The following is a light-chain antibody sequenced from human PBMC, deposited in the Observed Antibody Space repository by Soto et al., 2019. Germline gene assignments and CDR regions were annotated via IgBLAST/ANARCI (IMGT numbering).Light chain of an antibody. CDR3: QQYNNWPRT. Sequence: EIVMTQSPATLSVSPGERATLSCRASQSVSSNLAWYQQKPGQAPRLLIYGASTRATGIPARFSGSGSGTEFTLNISSLQSEDFAVYYCQQYNNWPRTFGQGIKVEIK. CDR2: GAS. CDR1: QSVSSN. J-gene: IGKJ1*01. V-gene: IGKV3-15*01.